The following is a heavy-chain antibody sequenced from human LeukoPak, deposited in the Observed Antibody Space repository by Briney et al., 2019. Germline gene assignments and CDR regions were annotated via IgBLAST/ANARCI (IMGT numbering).Heavy chain of an antibody. J-gene: IGHJ5*02. CDR2: IYYSGST. V-gene: IGHV4-59*01. CDR1: GGSISSYY. D-gene: IGHD3-10*01. Sequence: SETLSLTCTVSGGSISSYYWSWIRQPPGRGLERIGYIYYSGSTNYNPSLKSRVPISVDTSKNQFSLKLSSVTAADTGVYYCARILGLWFGELYWFDPWGQGTLVTVSS. CDR3: ARILGLWFGELYWFDP.